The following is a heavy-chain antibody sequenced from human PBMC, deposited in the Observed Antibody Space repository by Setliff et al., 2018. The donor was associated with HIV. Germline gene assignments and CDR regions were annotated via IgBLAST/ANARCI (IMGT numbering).Heavy chain of an antibody. D-gene: IGHD2-21*01. CDR2: LKNYGSEK. Sequence: GGSLSLSCAASGFIFGDYWMSWVRQAPGKGLEWVASLKNYGSEKSYVDSVKGRFTISRDNAKNSLYLQMNSLRAEDTAVYYCARDQFYAVDLRNFYMDVWGKGTTVTVSS. J-gene: IGHJ6*03. V-gene: IGHV3-7*05. CDR3: ARDQFYAVDLRNFYMDV. CDR1: GFIFGDYW.